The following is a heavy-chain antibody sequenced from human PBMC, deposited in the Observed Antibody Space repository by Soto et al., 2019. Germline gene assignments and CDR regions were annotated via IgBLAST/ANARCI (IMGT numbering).Heavy chain of an antibody. J-gene: IGHJ4*02. Sequence: GGSLRLSCAASGFTFTRYSMNWVRQAPGKGPEWVASISSTTNYIYYGDSMKGRFTISRDNAKNSLYLEMNSLRAEDTAVYYCARESEDLTSNFDYWGQGTLVTVSS. CDR3: ARESEDLTSNFDY. CDR2: ISSTTNYI. CDR1: GFTFTRYS. V-gene: IGHV3-21*06.